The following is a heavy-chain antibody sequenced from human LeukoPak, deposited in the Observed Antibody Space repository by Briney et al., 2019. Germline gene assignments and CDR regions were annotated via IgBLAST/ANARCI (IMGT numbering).Heavy chain of an antibody. CDR2: INPNSGGT. CDR1: GYTFTGYY. J-gene: IGHJ6*02. CDR3: ARDALYYYYGMDV. Sequence: ASVKVSCKASGYTFTGYYMHWVRQAPGQGPEWMGWINPNSGGTNYAQKFQGRVTMTRDTSISTAYMELSRLRSDDTAVYYCARDALYYYYGMDVWGQGTTVTVSS. V-gene: IGHV1-2*02.